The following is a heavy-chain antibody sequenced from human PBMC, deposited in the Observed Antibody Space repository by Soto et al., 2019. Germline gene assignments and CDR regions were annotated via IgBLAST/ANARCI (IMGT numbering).Heavy chain of an antibody. CDR1: GGSISSYY. J-gene: IGHJ5*01. V-gene: IGHV4-59*01. CDR3: ASMIVDPVLSFDS. D-gene: IGHD3-16*01. Sequence: QVQLQESGPGLVKPSETLSLTCTVSGGSISSYYWSWIRQPPGKGLEWIGFIFYSGSTSYNPSLNGRAPISIDTSEYQFSLKLNSVTAADTAVYYCASMIVDPVLSFDSWGQGTLVAVSS. CDR2: IFYSGST.